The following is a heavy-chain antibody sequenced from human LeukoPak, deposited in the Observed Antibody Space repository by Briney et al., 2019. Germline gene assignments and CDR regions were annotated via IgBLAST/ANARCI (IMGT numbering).Heavy chain of an antibody. D-gene: IGHD3-10*01. CDR2: IRYDGSNK. V-gene: IGHV3-30*02. CDR1: GFTFSSYG. J-gene: IGHJ5*02. CDR3: AKRYYGSGSANWFDP. Sequence: PGGSLRLSCAASGFTFSSYGMHWVRQAPGKGLEWVAFIRYDGSNKYYADSVKGRFTISRDNSKNTLYLQMNSLRAEDTAVYYCAKRYYGSGSANWFDPWGQGTLVTVSS.